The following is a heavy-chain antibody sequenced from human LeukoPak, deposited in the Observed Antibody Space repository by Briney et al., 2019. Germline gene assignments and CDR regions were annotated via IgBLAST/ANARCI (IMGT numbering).Heavy chain of an antibody. CDR2: MSGSGSDI. Sequence: GGSPRLSCAASGFTFSDYYMGWIRQAPGKGLECGSYMSGSGSDIYYADSVKGRFTISRDNGRNSLYLQMNSLRAEDTAVYYCARDIVAPGLFFDSWGQGTLVTVSS. J-gene: IGHJ4*02. CDR3: ARDIVAPGLFFDS. CDR1: GFTFSDYY. D-gene: IGHD5-12*01. V-gene: IGHV3-11*04.